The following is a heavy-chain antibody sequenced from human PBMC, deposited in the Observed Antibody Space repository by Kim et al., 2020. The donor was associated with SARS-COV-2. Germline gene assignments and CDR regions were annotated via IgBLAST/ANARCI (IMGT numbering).Heavy chain of an antibody. Sequence: SETLSLTCTVSGGSISSSSYYWGWIRQPPGKGLEWIGSIYYSGSTYYNPSLKSRVTISVDTSKNQFSLKLSSVTAADTAVYYCARHSGLHYDYVWGSFYFDYWGQGTLVTVSS. CDR3: ARHSGLHYDYVWGSFYFDY. CDR1: GGSISSSSYY. J-gene: IGHJ4*02. CDR2: IYYSGST. D-gene: IGHD3-16*01. V-gene: IGHV4-39*01.